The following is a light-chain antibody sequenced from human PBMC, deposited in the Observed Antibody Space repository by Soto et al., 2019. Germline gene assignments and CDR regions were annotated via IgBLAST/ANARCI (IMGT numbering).Light chain of an antibody. V-gene: IGKV1-39*01. Sequence: DIQMTQSPSSLSASVGDRVTITCRASQSISSYLNWYHQKPGKAPKLLIYSASTLQSGVPSRFSGRGSGTDFTLTISSLQPEDFATYYCQQSYSTPWTFGQGTKVEIK. CDR1: QSISSY. CDR2: SAS. J-gene: IGKJ1*01. CDR3: QQSYSTPWT.